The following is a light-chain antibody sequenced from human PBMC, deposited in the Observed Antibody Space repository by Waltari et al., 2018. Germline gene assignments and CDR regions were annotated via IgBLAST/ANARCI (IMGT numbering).Light chain of an antibody. J-gene: IGKJ5*01. CDR1: QSISFN. Sequence: EILMKQSPATLSLSPGERATVSCRASQSISFNLAWYQQRPGQPPRLLIFHASTRATGIPARFSGSGSGTEFTLTIRTLQSEDSGVYYCQQYNVWPPITFGQGTRLEIK. V-gene: IGKV3-15*01. CDR2: HAS. CDR3: QQYNVWPPIT.